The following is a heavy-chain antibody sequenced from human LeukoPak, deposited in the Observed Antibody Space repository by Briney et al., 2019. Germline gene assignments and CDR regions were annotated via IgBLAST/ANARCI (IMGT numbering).Heavy chain of an antibody. D-gene: IGHD4-17*01. CDR3: AKSGDQVTVTKLDY. CDR2: ISGSGGST. V-gene: IGHV3-23*01. J-gene: IGHJ4*02. Sequence: GGSLRLSCEASGFTFSDAWMSWVRQAPGKGLEWVSGISGSGGSTFYADSVKGRFTISRDNSKNTLYLEMNSLRAEDTALFYCAKSGDQVTVTKLDYWGQGTLVTVSS. CDR1: GFTFSDAW.